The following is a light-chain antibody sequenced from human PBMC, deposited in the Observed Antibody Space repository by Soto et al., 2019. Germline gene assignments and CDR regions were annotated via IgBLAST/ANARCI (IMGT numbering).Light chain of an antibody. J-gene: IGLJ2*01. V-gene: IGLV2-23*01. CDR2: EGD. CDR1: SSDVGSYNL. CDR3: CSYAGRSTPVV. Sequence: QSVLTQPASVSGSPGQSITISCTGTSSDVGSYNLVSWYQQHPGKAPKLMIYEGDKRPSGISDRFSGSKSGNTASLTISGLQAEDEADYYCCSYAGRSTPVVFGGGTQLTVL.